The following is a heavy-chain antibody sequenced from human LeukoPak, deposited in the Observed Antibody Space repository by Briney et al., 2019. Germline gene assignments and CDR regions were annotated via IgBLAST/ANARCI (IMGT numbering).Heavy chain of an antibody. D-gene: IGHD6-6*01. CDR2: INPNSGVT. J-gene: IGHJ6*03. V-gene: IGHV1-2*02. Sequence: ASVKVSCKASGYTFNGYYIHWVRQAPGQGLEWMGWINPNSGVTKYAQNFQGRVTTTRDTSISTAYMELSSLISDDTAVYYCARASGSDSSVKSYYYMGVWGTGTTVTVSS. CDR1: GYTFNGYY. CDR3: ARASGSDSSVKSYYYMGV.